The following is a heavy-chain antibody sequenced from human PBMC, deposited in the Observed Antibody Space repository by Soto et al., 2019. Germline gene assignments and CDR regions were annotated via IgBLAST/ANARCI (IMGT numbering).Heavy chain of an antibody. CDR2: INSDGSST. J-gene: IGHJ4*02. CDR3: AQGIAAVGFDY. CDR1: GFTFSSYW. D-gene: IGHD6-13*01. Sequence: GGSLRLSCAASGFTFSSYWMHWIRQAPGKGLEWVSRINSDGSSTSYADSVKGRFTISRDNAKNTLYLQMNSLRAEDTAVYYCAQGIAAVGFDYWGQGTLVTVSS. V-gene: IGHV3-74*01.